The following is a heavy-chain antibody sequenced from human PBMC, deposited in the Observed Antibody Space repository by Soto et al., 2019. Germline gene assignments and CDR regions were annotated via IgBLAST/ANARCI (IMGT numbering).Heavy chain of an antibody. J-gene: IGHJ4*02. CDR3: ARDSVGATNLIDF. V-gene: IGHV3-23*01. CDR1: GFTFNNFA. D-gene: IGHD3-16*01. Sequence: EVQLLESGGGLVQPGGSLRLSCAASGFTFNNFAMNWVRQAPGKGLEWVSDVTSSGSSTNYADSVKGRFTISRDNSKDPLYLQMNNLRAEDTAIYYCARDSVGATNLIDFWGQGTLVTVSS. CDR2: VTSSGSST.